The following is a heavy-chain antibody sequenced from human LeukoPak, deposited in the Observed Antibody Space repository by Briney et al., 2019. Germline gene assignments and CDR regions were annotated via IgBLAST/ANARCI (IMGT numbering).Heavy chain of an antibody. CDR2: INSDGSWT. J-gene: IGHJ4*02. Sequence: GGSLRLSCAASGNHWMHWVRQAPGKGLVWVSHINSDGSWTGYADSVKGRFTISKDNAKNTVYLQMNNLRAEDTAVYYCVSFYETYWGRGTLVTVSS. D-gene: IGHD2-2*01. V-gene: IGHV3-74*01. CDR3: VSFYETY. CDR1: GNHW.